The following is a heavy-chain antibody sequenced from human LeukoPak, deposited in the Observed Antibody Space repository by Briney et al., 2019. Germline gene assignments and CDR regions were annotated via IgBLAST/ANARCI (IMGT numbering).Heavy chain of an antibody. J-gene: IGHJ4*02. D-gene: IGHD5-18*01. CDR2: IWYDGSNK. Sequence: GGSLRLSCAASGFTFSSYGMHWVRQAPGKGLEWVAVIWYDGSNKYYADSVKGRFTISRDNSKNTLYLQMNSLRAEDTAVYYCARVAAMANYYFDYWGQGTLVTVSS. CDR3: ARVAAMANYYFDY. CDR1: GFTFSSYG. V-gene: IGHV3-33*01.